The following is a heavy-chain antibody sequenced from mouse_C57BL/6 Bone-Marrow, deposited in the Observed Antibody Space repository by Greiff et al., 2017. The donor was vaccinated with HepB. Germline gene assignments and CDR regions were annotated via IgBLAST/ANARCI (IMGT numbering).Heavy chain of an antibody. CDR1: GFTFSSYG. V-gene: IGHV5-6*01. CDR2: ISSGGSYT. CDR3: ARHDYGGYFDV. D-gene: IGHD1-1*01. J-gene: IGHJ1*03. Sequence: EVMLVESGGDLVKPGGSLKLSCAASGFTFSSYGMSWVRQTPDKRLEWVATISSGGSYTYYPASVKGRFTISRDNAKNTLYLQMSSLKSEDTAMYYCARHDYGGYFDVWGTGTTVTVSS.